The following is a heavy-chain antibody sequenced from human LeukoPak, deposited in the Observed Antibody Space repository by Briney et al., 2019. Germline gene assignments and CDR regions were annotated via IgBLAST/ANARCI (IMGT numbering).Heavy chain of an antibody. CDR3: ARTPYQLPYRKYNWFDP. CDR1: GGSISSYY. Sequence: PSETLSLTCTVSGGSISSYYWSWIRQPPGKGLEWIGYIYYSGSTNYNPSLKSRVTISVDTSKNQFSLKLSSVTAADTAVYYCARTPYQLPYRKYNWFDPWGQGTLVTVSS. J-gene: IGHJ5*02. V-gene: IGHV4-59*01. D-gene: IGHD2-2*02. CDR2: IYYSGST.